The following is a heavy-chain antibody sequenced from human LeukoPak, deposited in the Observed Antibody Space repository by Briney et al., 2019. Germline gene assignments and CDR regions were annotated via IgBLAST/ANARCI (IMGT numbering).Heavy chain of an antibody. V-gene: IGHV3-23*01. CDR1: GFTFNSYA. CDR3: AKEGILTGYVDY. Sequence: GGSLRLSCAASGFTFNSYAMSWVRQAPGKGLGWVSPISSGGTSSYYADSVKGRFTISRDNSKNTLYLQMNSLRAEDTAVYYCAKEGILTGYVDYWGQGTLVTVSS. CDR2: ISSGGTSS. D-gene: IGHD3-9*01. J-gene: IGHJ4*02.